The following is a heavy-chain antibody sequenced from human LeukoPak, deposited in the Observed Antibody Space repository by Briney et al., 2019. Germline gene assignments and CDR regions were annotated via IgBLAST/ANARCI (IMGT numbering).Heavy chain of an antibody. CDR1: GESFSGYY. V-gene: IGHV4-34*01. Sequence: SETLSLTCAVYGESFSGYYWSWIRQPPGKGLEWIGEINHSGSTNYNPSLKSRVTISVDTSKNQFSLKLSSVTAADTAVYYCARKAAMVNYFDYWGQGTLVTVSS. CDR3: ARKAAMVNYFDY. CDR2: INHSGST. J-gene: IGHJ4*02. D-gene: IGHD5-18*01.